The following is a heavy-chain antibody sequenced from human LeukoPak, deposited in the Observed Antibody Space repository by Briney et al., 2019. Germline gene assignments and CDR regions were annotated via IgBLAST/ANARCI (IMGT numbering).Heavy chain of an antibody. D-gene: IGHD6-6*01. CDR3: ARLYSSSFGDAFDI. CDR1: GGSISSYY. CDR2: IYTSGST. J-gene: IGHJ3*02. Sequence: SETLSPTCTVSGGSISSYYWSWIRQPPGKGLEWIGYIYTSGSTNYNPSLKSRVTISVDTSKNQFSLKLSSVTAADTAVYYCARLYSSSFGDAFDIWGQGTMVTVYS. V-gene: IGHV4-4*09.